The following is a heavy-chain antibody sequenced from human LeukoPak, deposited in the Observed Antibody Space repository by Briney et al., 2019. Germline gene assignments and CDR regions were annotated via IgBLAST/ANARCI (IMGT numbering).Heavy chain of an antibody. CDR2: IKQDGSEN. CDR1: GFTFSDFW. CDR3: TKGRSNHY. J-gene: IGHJ4*02. V-gene: IGHV3-7*01. Sequence: GGSLRLSCAASGFTFSDFWMGWVRQAPGKGLEWVANIKQDGSENYYVDSVKGRFTISRDNAKNSLYLQMNSLRAEDTAVYYCTKGRSNHYWGQGTLVTVST. D-gene: IGHD3-10*01.